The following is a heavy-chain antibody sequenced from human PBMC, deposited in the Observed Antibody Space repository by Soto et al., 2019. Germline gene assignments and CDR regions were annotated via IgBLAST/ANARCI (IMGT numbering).Heavy chain of an antibody. CDR3: TTGLDSSGSYYYYGMAV. Sequence: GGSLRLSWAASGFTFSNAWMSWVRQAPGKGLEWVGRIKSKTDGGTTDYAAPVKGRFTISRDDSKNTLYLQMNSLKTEDTAVSYCTTGLDSSGSYYYYGMAVWGKETTVTVSS. CDR1: GFTFSNAW. V-gene: IGHV3-15*01. J-gene: IGHJ6*04. D-gene: IGHD3-22*01. CDR2: IKSKTDGGTT.